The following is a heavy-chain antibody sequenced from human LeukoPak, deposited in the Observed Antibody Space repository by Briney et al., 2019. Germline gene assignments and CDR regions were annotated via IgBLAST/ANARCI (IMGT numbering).Heavy chain of an antibody. J-gene: IGHJ3*02. D-gene: IGHD6-6*01. CDR1: GGPFSGYY. V-gene: IGHV4-34*01. CDR3: AANRRPIAARPWAFDI. Sequence: KTSETLSLNCAVYGGPFSGYYWSWLRQSPGKGLEWIGEINHSGSTNYNPSLESRVTISVDTSKKQFSLKLSSVNAADTAVYYCAANRRPIAARPWAFDIWGQGTMVTVSS. CDR2: INHSGST.